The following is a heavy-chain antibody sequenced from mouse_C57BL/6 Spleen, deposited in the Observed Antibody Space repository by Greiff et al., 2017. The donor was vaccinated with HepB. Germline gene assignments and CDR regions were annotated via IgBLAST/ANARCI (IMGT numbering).Heavy chain of an antibody. D-gene: IGHD1-1*01. V-gene: IGHV1-22*01. CDR2: INPNNGGT. Sequence: VQLQQSGPELVKPGASVKMSCKASGYTFTDYNMHWVKQSHGKSLEWIGYINPNNGGTSYNQKFKGKATLTVNKSSSTAYMELRSLTSEDSAVYYCARITTVVAKGWYFDYWGQGTTLTVSS. CDR3: ARITTVVAKGWYFDY. CDR1: GYTFTDYN. J-gene: IGHJ2*01.